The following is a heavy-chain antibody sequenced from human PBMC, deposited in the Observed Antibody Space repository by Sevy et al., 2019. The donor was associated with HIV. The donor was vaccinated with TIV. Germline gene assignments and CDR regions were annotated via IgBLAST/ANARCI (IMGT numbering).Heavy chain of an antibody. V-gene: IGHV3-30-3*01. Sequence: GGSLRLSCAASGFTFSSYAMHWVRQAPGKGLEWVAVISYDGSNKYYADSVKGRFTISRDNSKNTLYLQMNSLRAGDTAVYYCAREHSSSSAFDIWGQGTMVTVPS. D-gene: IGHD6-13*01. CDR2: ISYDGSNK. CDR1: GFTFSSYA. J-gene: IGHJ3*02. CDR3: AREHSSSSAFDI.